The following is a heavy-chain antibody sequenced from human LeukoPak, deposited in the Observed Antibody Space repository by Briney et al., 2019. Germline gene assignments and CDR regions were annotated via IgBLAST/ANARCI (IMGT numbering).Heavy chain of an antibody. D-gene: IGHD5-18*01. Sequence: GGSLRLSCAASGFTFSSYSMNWVRQAPGGGLEWGSSISSSSSYIYYADSVKGRFTISRDNAKNSLYLQMNSLRAEDTAVYYCARDDRGYSYGRRVDYWGQGTLVTVSS. V-gene: IGHV3-21*01. CDR2: ISSSSSYI. CDR1: GFTFSSYS. CDR3: ARDDRGYSYGRRVDY. J-gene: IGHJ4*02.